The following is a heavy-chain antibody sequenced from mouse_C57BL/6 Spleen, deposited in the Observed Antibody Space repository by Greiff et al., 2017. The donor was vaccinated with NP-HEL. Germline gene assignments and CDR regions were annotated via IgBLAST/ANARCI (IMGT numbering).Heavy chain of an antibody. Sequence: EVMLVESGGGLVQPGGSLKLSCAASGFTFSDYYMYWVRQTPEKRLEWVAYISNGGGSTYYPDTVKGRFTISRDNAKNTLYLQMSRLKSEDTAMYYCARRYYGYGDDAMDYWGQGTSVTVSS. D-gene: IGHD2-2*01. J-gene: IGHJ4*01. CDR3: ARRYYGYGDDAMDY. CDR2: ISNGGGST. CDR1: GFTFSDYY. V-gene: IGHV5-12*01.